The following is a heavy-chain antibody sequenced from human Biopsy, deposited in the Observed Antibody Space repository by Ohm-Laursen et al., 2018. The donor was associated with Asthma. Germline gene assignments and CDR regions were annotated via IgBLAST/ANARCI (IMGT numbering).Heavy chain of an antibody. CDR3: ARQSGQDYGDSSGFDI. CDR1: GFVFSQCG. J-gene: IGHJ3*02. D-gene: IGHD3-22*01. Sequence: SLRLSCAASGFVFSQCGMHWVRQGPGKGLEWVALVSSDGHNKYYEDSVKGRFAISRDNSRNRLYLQINRLTVEDSAVYFCARQSGQDYGDSSGFDIWGQGTKVAVAS. V-gene: IGHV3-30*03. CDR2: VSSDGHNK.